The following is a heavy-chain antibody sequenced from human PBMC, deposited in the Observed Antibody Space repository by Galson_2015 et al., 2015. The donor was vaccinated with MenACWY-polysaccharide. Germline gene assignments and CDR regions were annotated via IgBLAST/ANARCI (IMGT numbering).Heavy chain of an antibody. CDR1: GFSLGAWY. CDR3: ARGHYGLDV. V-gene: IGHV3-11*01. Sequence: SLRLSCAASGFSLGAWYMSWLRQAPGKGLEWLSYISKSGDSIYYGDSVKGRFAISRDNAKNSLHLQLNSLEVEDTAIYYCARGHYGLDVWGQGTTVTVSS. CDR2: ISKSGDSI. J-gene: IGHJ6*02.